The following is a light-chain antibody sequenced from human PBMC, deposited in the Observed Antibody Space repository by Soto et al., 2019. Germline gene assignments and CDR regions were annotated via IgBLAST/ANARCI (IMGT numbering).Light chain of an antibody. CDR1: QSVSSSY. V-gene: IGKV3-20*01. Sequence: DIVLTQSPGTLSLSPGERATLSCRASQSVSSSYLAWYQQQPGQAPRLLIYGTSSRATGIPDRFSGSGSGTDFTLTISRLEPEDFAVYYCQQYVTSPRTFGQGTKVEIK. CDR3: QQYVTSPRT. CDR2: GTS. J-gene: IGKJ1*01.